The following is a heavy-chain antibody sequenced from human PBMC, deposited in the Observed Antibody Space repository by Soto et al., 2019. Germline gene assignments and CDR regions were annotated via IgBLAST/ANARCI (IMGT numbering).Heavy chain of an antibody. J-gene: IGHJ4*02. CDR2: IYHTGST. V-gene: IGHV4-39*01. CDR3: VSPSCGGGRCYALDY. D-gene: IGHD2-15*01. CDR1: GGSITSSSYS. Sequence: QVQLQESGPGLVRPSETLSLICTVSGGSITSSSYSWGWIRQPPGKGLEWIGSIYHTGSTYYNPSLKSRVTISVDTSKKQFSLKLTSVTAADTAVYYCVSPSCGGGRCYALDYWGQGTLVTVSS.